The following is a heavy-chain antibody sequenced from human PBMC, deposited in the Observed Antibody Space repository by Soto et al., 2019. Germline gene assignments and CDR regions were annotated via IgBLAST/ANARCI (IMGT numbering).Heavy chain of an antibody. Sequence: ASLKVSCKSSGSTFTSYGISCVRHSPGQGLEWMGWISAYNGNTNYAQKLQGRVTMTTDTSTSTAYMELRSLRSDDTAVYYCARVDTIFGVVFVYWGQGTLVTVSS. CDR2: ISAYNGNT. CDR3: ARVDTIFGVVFVY. D-gene: IGHD3-3*01. V-gene: IGHV1-18*01. J-gene: IGHJ4*02. CDR1: GSTFTSYG.